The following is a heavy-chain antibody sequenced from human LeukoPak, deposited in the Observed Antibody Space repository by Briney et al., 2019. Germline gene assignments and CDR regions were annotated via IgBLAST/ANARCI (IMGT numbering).Heavy chain of an antibody. D-gene: IGHD3-22*01. J-gene: IGHJ4*02. Sequence: GGSLRLSCAASGFTFSSYGMSWVRQAPGKGLEWVSGISGSGGRTYYADSVKGRFTISRDNSKNTLYPQMNSLRAEDTAVYYCAKTGYDSSGYPSDYWGQGTLVTVSS. CDR1: GFTFSSYG. V-gene: IGHV3-23*01. CDR3: AKTGYDSSGYPSDY. CDR2: ISGSGGRT.